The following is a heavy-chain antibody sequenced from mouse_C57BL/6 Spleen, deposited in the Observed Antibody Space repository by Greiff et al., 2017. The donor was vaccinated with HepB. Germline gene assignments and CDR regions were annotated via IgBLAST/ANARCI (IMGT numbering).Heavy chain of an antibody. D-gene: IGHD4-1*01. CDR2: ISSGGDYI. J-gene: IGHJ4*01. Sequence: EVQGVESGEGLVKPGGSLKLSCAASGFTFSSYAMSWVRQTPEKRLEWVACISSGGDYIYYADTVKGRFTISRDNARNTLYLQMSSLKSEDTAMYYCTRDRGTGPYYYAMDYWGQGTSVTVSS. V-gene: IGHV5-9-1*02. CDR3: TRDRGTGPYYYAMDY. CDR1: GFTFSSYA.